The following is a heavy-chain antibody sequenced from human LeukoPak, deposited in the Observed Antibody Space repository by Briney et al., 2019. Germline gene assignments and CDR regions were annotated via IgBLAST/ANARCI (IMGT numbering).Heavy chain of an antibody. Sequence: GGALRLSCAASGFTFRTYSMNWVRQAPGKGLEWVSYISSSSSTIQYADSVKGRFTISRDNAKNSLYLQMNSLRDEDTAVYYCARDQDCGGDYYWDFDYWGQGTLVTVSS. J-gene: IGHJ4*02. D-gene: IGHD2-21*02. CDR1: GFTFRTYS. CDR3: ARDQDCGGDYYWDFDY. V-gene: IGHV3-48*02. CDR2: ISSSSSTI.